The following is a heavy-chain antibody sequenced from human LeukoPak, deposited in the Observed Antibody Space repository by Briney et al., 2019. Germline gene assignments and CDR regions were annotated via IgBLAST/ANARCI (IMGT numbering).Heavy chain of an antibody. CDR3: ARGWGGSTSTVTTRPRYCDL. J-gene: IGHJ2*01. D-gene: IGHD4-11*01. V-gene: IGHV4-31*03. Sequence: SETLSLTCTVSGGSISSGRYYWTWIRQHPGKGLEWIGYIYYSGSAYYNPSLKSRVTISRDTSKSQFSLKLSSVTAADTAVYYCARGWGGSTSTVTTRPRYCDLWGRGTLVTVSS. CDR1: GGSISSGRYY. CDR2: IYYSGSA.